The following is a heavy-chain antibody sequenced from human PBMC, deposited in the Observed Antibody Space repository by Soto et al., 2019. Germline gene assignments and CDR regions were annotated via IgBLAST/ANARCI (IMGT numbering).Heavy chain of an antibody. CDR1: GFTFSSYW. J-gene: IGHJ2*01. Sequence: EVQLVESGGGLFEPGGSLRLSCAASGFTFSSYWMSWVRQATGKGLEWVANIKQDGSEKDYVDSVKGRFTISRDNAKNSLYLQVNSLRAEDTAMYYWARGGSYIDLWGRGTLVTVSS. V-gene: IGHV3-7*05. CDR2: IKQDGSEK. CDR3: ARGGSYIDL. D-gene: IGHD3-10*01.